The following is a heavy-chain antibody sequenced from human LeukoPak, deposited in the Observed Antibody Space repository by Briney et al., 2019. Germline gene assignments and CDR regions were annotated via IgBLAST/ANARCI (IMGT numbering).Heavy chain of an antibody. Sequence: SETLSLTCTVSGGSISSGDYYWSWIRQPPGKGLEWIGYIYYSGSTYYNPSLKSRVTISVDTSKNQFSLKLSSVTAADTAVYYCARDRSITMVRGVISYGMDVWGQGTTVTVSS. CDR3: ARDRSITMVRGVISYGMDV. V-gene: IGHV4-30-4*01. D-gene: IGHD3-10*01. CDR2: IYYSGST. J-gene: IGHJ6*02. CDR1: GGSISSGDYY.